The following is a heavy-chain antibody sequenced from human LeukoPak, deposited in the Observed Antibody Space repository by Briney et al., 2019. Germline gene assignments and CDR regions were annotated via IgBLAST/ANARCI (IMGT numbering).Heavy chain of an antibody. V-gene: IGHV4-34*01. J-gene: IGHJ4*02. CDR2: INHSGST. CDR1: GGSFSGYY. CDR3: ARGLGYCSSTSCYYFDY. Sequence: SETLSLTCAVYGGSFSGYYWSWIRQTPGKGLEWIGEINHSGSTKYNPSLKSRVTISVDTSKNQFSLKLSSVTAADTAVYYCARGLGYCSSTSCYYFDYWGQGTLVTVSS. D-gene: IGHD2-2*01.